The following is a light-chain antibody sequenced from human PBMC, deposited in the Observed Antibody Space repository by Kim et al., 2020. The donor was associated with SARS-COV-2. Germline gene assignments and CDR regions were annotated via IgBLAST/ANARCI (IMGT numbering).Light chain of an antibody. Sequence: GQSIPISCAGTSSDVGSYSLVSWYQQYPGKVPTAIIYEDTKRPSGVSNRFSGSKSGNTASLTISGLQADDEAIYFCCSYAGDATVVFGGGTKVTVL. CDR1: SSDVGSYSL. V-gene: IGLV2-23*01. CDR2: EDT. CDR3: CSYAGDATVV. J-gene: IGLJ2*01.